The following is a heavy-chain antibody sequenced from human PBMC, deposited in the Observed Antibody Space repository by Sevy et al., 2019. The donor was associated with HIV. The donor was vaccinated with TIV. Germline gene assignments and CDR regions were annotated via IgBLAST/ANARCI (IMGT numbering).Heavy chain of an antibody. Sequence: ETLSLTCAVYGGSFSGYYWSWIRQPPGKGLEWIGEINHSGSTNYNPSLKSRVTISVDTSKNQFSLKLSSVTAADTAVYYCASRVAAAGTPKFDYWGQGTLVTVSS. CDR3: ASRVAAAGTPKFDY. D-gene: IGHD6-13*01. V-gene: IGHV4-34*01. CDR2: INHSGST. J-gene: IGHJ4*02. CDR1: GGSFSGYY.